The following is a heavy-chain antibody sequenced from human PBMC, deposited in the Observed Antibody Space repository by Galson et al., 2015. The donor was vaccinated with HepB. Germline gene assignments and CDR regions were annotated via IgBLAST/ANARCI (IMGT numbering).Heavy chain of an antibody. CDR3: ARGAPPGIAVAGPYYYYYGMDV. V-gene: IGHV4-38-2*02. J-gene: IGHJ6*02. CDR1: ISSGYY. CDR2: IYHSGST. Sequence: ISSGYYWGWIRQPPGKGLEWIGSIYHSGSTYYNPSLKSRVTISVDTSKNQFSLKLSSVTAADTAVYYCARGAPPGIAVAGPYYYYYGMDVWGQGTTVTVSS. D-gene: IGHD6-19*01.